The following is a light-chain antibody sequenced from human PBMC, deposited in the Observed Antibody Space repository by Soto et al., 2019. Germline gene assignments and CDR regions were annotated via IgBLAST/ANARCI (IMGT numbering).Light chain of an antibody. Sequence: QSALTQPASVSGSHGQSITISCTGTSSDVGGYNYVSWYQQHPGKAPKLMIYEVSNRPSGVSNRFSGSNSGNTASLTISGLQAQDGADYYCSSYTSSSTRVFGGGTQLTVL. CDR3: SSYTSSSTRV. CDR1: SSDVGGYNY. CDR2: EVS. V-gene: IGLV2-14*01. J-gene: IGLJ3*02.